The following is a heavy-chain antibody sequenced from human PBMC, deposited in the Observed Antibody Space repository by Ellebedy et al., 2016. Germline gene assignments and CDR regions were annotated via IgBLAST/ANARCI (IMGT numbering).Heavy chain of an antibody. V-gene: IGHV4-59*01. D-gene: IGHD3-22*01. CDR3: ARGDDSSGYYYLS. CDR1: GGSISSYY. CDR2: IYYSGST. Sequence: SETLSLTXTVSGGSISSYYWSWIRQPPGKGLEWIGYIYYSGSTNYNPSLKSRVTISVDTSKNQFSLKLSSVTAADTAVYYCARGDDSSGYYYLSWGQGTLVTVSS. J-gene: IGHJ4*02.